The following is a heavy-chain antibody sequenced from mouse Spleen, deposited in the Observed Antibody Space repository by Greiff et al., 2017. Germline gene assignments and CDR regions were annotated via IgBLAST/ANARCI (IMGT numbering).Heavy chain of an antibody. V-gene: IGHV1-80*01. J-gene: IGHJ2*01. Sequence: QVQLQQSGAELVRPGSSVKISCKASGYAFSSYWMNWVKQRPGQGLEWIGQIYPGDGDTNYNGKFKGKATLTADKSSSTAYMQLSSLTSEDSAVYFCARPNWDSYFDYWGQGTTLTVSS. CDR2: IYPGDGDT. CDR1: GYAFSSYW. CDR3: ARPNWDSYFDY. D-gene: IGHD4-1*02.